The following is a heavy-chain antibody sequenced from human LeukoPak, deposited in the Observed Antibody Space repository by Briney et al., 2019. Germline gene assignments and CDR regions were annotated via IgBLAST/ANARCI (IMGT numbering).Heavy chain of an antibody. V-gene: IGHV4-59*08. J-gene: IGHJ5*02. CDR1: GASMYATG. CDR2: IHYSGST. D-gene: IGHD6-13*01. Sequence: MPSETWSLTCTVSGASMYATGWSWFRQPPGKGLEWIGYIHYSGSTNYNPSLESRVPISVDTSKNQFSLKLRCVTAEDTAVYYCSRHSSAPTGIGHLDLWGQGPLVTVSS. CDR3: SRHSSAPTGIGHLDL.